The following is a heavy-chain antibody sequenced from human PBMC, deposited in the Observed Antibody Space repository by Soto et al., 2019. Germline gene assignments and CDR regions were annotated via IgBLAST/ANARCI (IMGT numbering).Heavy chain of an antibody. CDR1: GGTFSSYA. V-gene: IGHV1-69*13. D-gene: IGHD2-2*01. CDR3: ATSYCSSTSCYYNWFDP. Sequence: SVKVSSKASGGTFSSYAISWVRQAPGQGLEWMGGIIPIFGTANYAQKFQGRVTITADESTSTAYMELSSLRSEDTAVYYCATSYCSSTSCYYNWFDPWGQGTLLTVSS. CDR2: IIPIFGTA. J-gene: IGHJ5*02.